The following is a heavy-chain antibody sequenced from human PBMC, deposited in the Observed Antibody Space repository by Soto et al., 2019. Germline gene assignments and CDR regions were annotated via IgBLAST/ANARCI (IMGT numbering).Heavy chain of an antibody. J-gene: IGHJ4*02. Sequence: QVQLVESGGGVVQPGRSLRLSCAASGFTFSSYGMHWVRQAPGKGLEWVAVIWYDGSNKYYADSVKGRFTIARDHSKNTLYLQMNSLRAEDTAVYYCARETGGLADWGQGTLVTVSS. D-gene: IGHD6-13*01. CDR1: GFTFSSYG. CDR3: ARETGGLAD. CDR2: IWYDGSNK. V-gene: IGHV3-33*01.